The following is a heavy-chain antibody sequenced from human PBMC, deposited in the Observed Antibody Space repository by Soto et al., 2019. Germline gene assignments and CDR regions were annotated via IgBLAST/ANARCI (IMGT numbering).Heavy chain of an antibody. D-gene: IGHD6-13*01. J-gene: IGHJ4*02. V-gene: IGHV3-33*01. CDR3: ARVKSLYSILPFDY. CDR2: IWYDGSNK. CDR1: GFTFRSYG. Sequence: QVQLVESGGGVVQPGRSLRLSCAASGFTFRSYGMQRVRQAPDKGLEWVAVIWYDGSNKYYADSVKGRFTISRDNSKNTLYLQKNSLRAEDTAVYYCARVKSLYSILPFDYWGQGTLVTVSS.